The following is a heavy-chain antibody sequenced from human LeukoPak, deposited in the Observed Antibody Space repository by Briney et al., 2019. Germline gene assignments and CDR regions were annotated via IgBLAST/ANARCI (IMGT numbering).Heavy chain of an antibody. CDR1: GGTFSSYA. V-gene: IGHV1-69*01. D-gene: IGHD2-21*02. CDR3: ARRVVVTANTHNWYYYYGMDV. CDR2: IIPIFGTA. Sequence: GSSVKVSCKASGGTFSSYAISWVRQAPGQGLEWMGGIIPIFGTANYAQKFQGRVTITADESTSTAYMELSSLRSEDTAVYYCARRVVVTANTHNWYYYYGMDVWGQGTTVTVSS. J-gene: IGHJ6*02.